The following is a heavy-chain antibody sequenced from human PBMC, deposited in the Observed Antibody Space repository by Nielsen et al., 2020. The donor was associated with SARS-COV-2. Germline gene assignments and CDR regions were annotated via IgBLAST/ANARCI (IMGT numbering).Heavy chain of an antibody. J-gene: IGHJ4*02. D-gene: IGHD2-15*01. CDR1: GYTFTNYG. CDR2: ISAYNGNT. CDR3: ARDCSGEICYSLGDF. V-gene: IGHV1-18*04. Sequence: ASVKVSCKASGYTFTNYGISWVRQAPGQGLEWMGWISAYNGNTNYAQKLQGRVTMTTDTSTITAYMELRSLRSDDTAIYYCARDCSGEICYSLGDFWGQGTLVTVSS.